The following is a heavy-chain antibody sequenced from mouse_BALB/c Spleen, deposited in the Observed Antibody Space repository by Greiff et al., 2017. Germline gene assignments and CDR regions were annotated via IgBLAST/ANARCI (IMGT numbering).Heavy chain of an antibody. Sequence: EVKLEESGPGLVKPSQSLSLTCTVTGYSITSDYAWNWIRQFPGNKLEWMGYISYSGSTSYNPSLKSRISITRDTSKNQFLLQLNSVTTEDTATYYCATYYRYEAMDYWGQGTSVTVSS. CDR3: ATYYRYEAMDY. CDR2: ISYSGST. CDR1: GYSITSDYA. J-gene: IGHJ4*01. V-gene: IGHV3-2*02. D-gene: IGHD2-14*01.